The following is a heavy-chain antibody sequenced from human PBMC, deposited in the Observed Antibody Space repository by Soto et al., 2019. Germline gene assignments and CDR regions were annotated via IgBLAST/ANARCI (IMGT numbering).Heavy chain of an antibody. CDR1: GGSFSGYY. D-gene: IGHD3-10*01. J-gene: IGHJ4*02. CDR3: ATIVRPATMIRGVGYFDS. CDR2: INHSGST. Sequence: PSETLSLTCAVYGGSFSGYYWSWIRQPPGKRLEWIGEINHSGSTNYNPSLKSRVSISVDTSKNQFSLKLNSVTAADTAVYYCATIVRPATMIRGVGYFDSWGQGTLVTVSS. V-gene: IGHV4-34*01.